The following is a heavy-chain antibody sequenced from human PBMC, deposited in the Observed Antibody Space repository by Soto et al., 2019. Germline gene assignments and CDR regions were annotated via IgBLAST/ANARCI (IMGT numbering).Heavy chain of an antibody. V-gene: IGHV1-69*01. D-gene: IGHD2-2*01. CDR3: ARDRPEYQESFDT. J-gene: IGHJ3*02. Sequence: QVQLVQSGAEVKKPGSSVKVSCKASGGTFSSYSISWVRQAPGQVLEWMGGIIPIFGTANYAQKFQGRVTITADESTRTAFIELSSLRSDKTAVYYCARDRPEYQESFDTWGKGTMVTVTS. CDR1: GGTFSSYS. CDR2: IIPIFGTA.